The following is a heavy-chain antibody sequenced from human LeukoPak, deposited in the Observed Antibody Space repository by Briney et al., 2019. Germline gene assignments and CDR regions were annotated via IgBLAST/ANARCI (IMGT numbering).Heavy chain of an antibody. J-gene: IGHJ6*03. V-gene: IGHV3-21*01. Sequence: PGGSLRLSCAASGFTFSSYSMNWVRQAPGKGLEWVSSISSSSSYIYYADSVKGRFTISRDNAKNSLYLQMNSLRAEDTAVYYCARDNYCRGGSCYSRGGHYYYYMDVWGKGTTVTVSS. CDR2: ISSSSSYI. CDR3: ARDNYCRGGSCYSRGGHYYYYMDV. D-gene: IGHD2-15*01. CDR1: GFTFSSYS.